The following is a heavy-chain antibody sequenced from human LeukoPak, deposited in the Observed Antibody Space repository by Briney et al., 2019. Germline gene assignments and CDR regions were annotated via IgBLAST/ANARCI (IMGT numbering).Heavy chain of an antibody. CDR1: GFSFSRDA. CDR2: ITGSGGNT. V-gene: IGHV3-23*01. Sequence: GGSLRLSCAASGFSFSRDAMTWVRQAPGKGLEWVSLITGSGGNTYYADSVKGRFTISRDNSRNTLYLQMSSLRAEDTALYYCATFLGHYYYYYGMDVWGQGTTVTVSS. J-gene: IGHJ6*02. CDR3: ATFLGHYYYYYGMDV. D-gene: IGHD2/OR15-2a*01.